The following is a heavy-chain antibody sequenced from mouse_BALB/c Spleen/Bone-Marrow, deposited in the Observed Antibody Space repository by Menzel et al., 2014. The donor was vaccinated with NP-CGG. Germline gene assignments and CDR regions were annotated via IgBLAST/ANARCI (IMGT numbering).Heavy chain of an antibody. J-gene: IGHJ3*01. CDR3: ARSRDYYDNNSFAY. Sequence: QVQLKDSGAELVRPGTSLKVSCQASGYVFTDFLLEWVKQRPGQSLEWVGVINPGSGGTNYNEKFKDKATLTADRSSSTAYMQLSSLTSDDSAVYFCARSRDYYDNNSFAYWGQGTLVTVSA. D-gene: IGHD1-1*01. CDR1: GYVFTDFL. V-gene: IGHV1-54*03. CDR2: INPGSGGT.